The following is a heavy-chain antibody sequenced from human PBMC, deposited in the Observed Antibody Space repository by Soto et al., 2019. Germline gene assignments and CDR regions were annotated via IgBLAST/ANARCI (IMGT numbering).Heavy chain of an antibody. Sequence: EVQLVESGGGLVQPGRSLRLSCAASGFTVDDYAMQWVRQAPWKGLEWVSGISWNSETIDYADSVKGRFTISRDNAKSSLFLQMNSLRPDDTALYYCAKDMKWGGMTTIHYFDSWGQGTLVTVSS. CDR3: AKDMKWGGMTTIHYFDS. D-gene: IGHD4-17*01. V-gene: IGHV3-9*01. CDR2: ISWNSETI. J-gene: IGHJ4*02. CDR1: GFTVDDYA.